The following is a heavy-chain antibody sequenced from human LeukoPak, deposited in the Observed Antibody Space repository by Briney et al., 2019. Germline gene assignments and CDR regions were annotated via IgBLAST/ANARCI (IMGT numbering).Heavy chain of an antibody. V-gene: IGHV1-46*01. CDR2: INPSGGST. CDR1: GYTFTSYY. D-gene: IGHD1-26*01. CDR3: ASSGSYEFDFDY. J-gene: IGHJ4*02. Sequence: ASVKVSCKASGYTFTSYYMHWVRQAPGQGLEWMGIINPSGGSTSYAQKFQGRVTMTRDTSISTAYMELSRLRSDDTAVYYCASSGSYEFDFDYWGQGTLVTVSS.